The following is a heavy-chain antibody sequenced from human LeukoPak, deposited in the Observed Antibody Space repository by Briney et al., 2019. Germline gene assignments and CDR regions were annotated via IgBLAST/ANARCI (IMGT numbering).Heavy chain of an antibody. V-gene: IGHV3-23*01. CDR2: ISISGGTT. J-gene: IGHJ4*02. D-gene: IGHD2-15*01. CDR3: AKDAEQYCSGGSCYYFDY. Sequence: GGSLRLSCAASGFTFSSYAMSWVRQAPGKGLEWVSVISISGGTTYYADSVKGRFTISRDNSKNTLYLQMNSLRAEDTAVYYCAKDAEQYCSGGSCYYFDYWGQGTLVTVSS. CDR1: GFTFSSYA.